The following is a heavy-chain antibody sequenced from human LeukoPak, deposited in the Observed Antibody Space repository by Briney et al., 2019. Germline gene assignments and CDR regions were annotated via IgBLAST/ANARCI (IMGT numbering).Heavy chain of an antibody. Sequence: SETLSLTCTVSGGSISSYYWSWIRQPPGKGLEGIGYIYYSGSTNYNPSLKSRVTISVDTSKNQFSLKLSSVTAADTAVYYCARGYSSSWHDYWGQGTLVTVSS. D-gene: IGHD6-13*01. CDR2: IYYSGST. CDR1: GGSISSYY. CDR3: ARGYSSSWHDY. J-gene: IGHJ4*02. V-gene: IGHV4-59*08.